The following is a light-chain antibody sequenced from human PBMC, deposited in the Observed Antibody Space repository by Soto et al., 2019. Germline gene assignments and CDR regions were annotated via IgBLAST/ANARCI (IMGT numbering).Light chain of an antibody. Sequence: QSALTQAASVSGSPGQSVTISCTGTSSVGLNFDAVSWYQHRPGQAPKLIIYEGNKRPSGVSNRFSASRSDNMASLTVSGLQAEDEAHYYCCSYLSTNSWVFGGGTTLTVL. CDR3: CSYLSTNSWV. J-gene: IGLJ3*02. CDR1: SSVGLNFDA. CDR2: EGN. V-gene: IGLV2-23*01.